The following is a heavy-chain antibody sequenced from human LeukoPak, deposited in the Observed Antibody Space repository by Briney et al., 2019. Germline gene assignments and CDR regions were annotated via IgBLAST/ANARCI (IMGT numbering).Heavy chain of an antibody. D-gene: IGHD3-10*01. Sequence: PSETLSLTCSVSGDSITNYYWGWIRQPPGKGLEWIGNIFYSGSTYYSPSLRSRVTISLDTSMNQFSLKLNSVTAADTAVYYCAKSNGYGLVDIWGQGTMVTVSS. CDR1: GDSITNYY. J-gene: IGHJ3*02. CDR3: AKSNGYGLVDI. V-gene: IGHV4-39*07. CDR2: IFYSGST.